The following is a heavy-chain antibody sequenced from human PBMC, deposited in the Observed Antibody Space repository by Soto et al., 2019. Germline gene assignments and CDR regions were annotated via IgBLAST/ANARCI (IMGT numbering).Heavy chain of an antibody. V-gene: IGHV2-5*02. CDR3: AHAITMMVTFDI. J-gene: IGHJ3*02. CDR1: GFSLSTSGVG. CDR2: IYWDDDK. D-gene: IGHD3-22*01. Sequence: QITLKESGPTLVKPTQTLTLTCTFSGFSLSTSGVGVGWIRQPPGKALEWLVLIYWDDDKRYSPSLKSRLTITKDTSKNQVVLTMTNMDPVDTATYYCAHAITMMVTFDIWGQGTMVTVSS.